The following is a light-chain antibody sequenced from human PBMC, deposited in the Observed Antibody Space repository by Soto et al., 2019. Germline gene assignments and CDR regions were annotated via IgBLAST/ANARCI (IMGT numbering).Light chain of an antibody. J-gene: IGKJ1*01. Sequence: EIVLTQSPATLSLSPGESATLSCRASQSVSNSLAWYQQKPGQAPRLLIYDVSNRATGIPARFSGSGSGTDFTLTISSLEPEDFAVYYCQQRQTFGQGTKVDIK. V-gene: IGKV3-11*01. CDR3: QQRQT. CDR1: QSVSNS. CDR2: DVS.